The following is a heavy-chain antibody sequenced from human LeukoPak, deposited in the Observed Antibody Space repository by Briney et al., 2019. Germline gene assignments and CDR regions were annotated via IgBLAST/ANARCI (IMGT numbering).Heavy chain of an antibody. CDR3: ATVDTAMVTLYDAFDI. Sequence: PSETLSLTCTVSGGSISSGGYYWSWIRQPPGKGLEWIGSIYYSGSTYYNPSLKSRVTISVDTSKNQFSLKLSSVTAADTAVYYCATVDTAMVTLYDAFDIWGQGTMVTVSS. CDR2: IYYSGST. V-gene: IGHV4-39*07. J-gene: IGHJ3*02. D-gene: IGHD5-18*01. CDR1: GGSISSGGYY.